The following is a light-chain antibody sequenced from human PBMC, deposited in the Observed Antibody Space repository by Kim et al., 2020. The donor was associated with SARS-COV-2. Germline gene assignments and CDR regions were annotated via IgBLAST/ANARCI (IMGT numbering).Light chain of an antibody. CDR2: WAS. CDR1: QSVLYSPSNQNF. CDR3: HQYYSLPPT. V-gene: IGKV4-1*01. Sequence: DIVMTQSPDSLAVSLGERATINCKSSQSVLYSPSNQNFLAWYQQKPGQSPKLLIYWASTRESGVPDRFSGSGSATDFTLTISSLQAEDVAVYYCHQYYSLPPTFGQGTKVDIK. J-gene: IGKJ1*01.